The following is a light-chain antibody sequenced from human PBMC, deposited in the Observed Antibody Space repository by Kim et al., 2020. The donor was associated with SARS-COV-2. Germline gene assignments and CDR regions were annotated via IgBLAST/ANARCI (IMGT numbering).Light chain of an antibody. CDR2: DVS. J-gene: IGLJ3*02. CDR3: SSYTSSSTLV. CDR1: SSDVGGYNH. V-gene: IGLV2-14*01. Sequence: QSALTQPASVSGSPGQSITISCTGTSSDVGGYNHVSWYQQDPGKAPKLMIYDVSKRPSGVSNRFSGSKSGNTASLTISGLQAEDEADYYCSSYTSSSTLVFGGGTQLTVL.